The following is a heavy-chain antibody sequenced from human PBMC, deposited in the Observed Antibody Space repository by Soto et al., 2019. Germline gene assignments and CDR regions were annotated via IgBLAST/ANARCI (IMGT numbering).Heavy chain of an antibody. CDR2: IIPIFGTA. J-gene: IGHJ4*02. Sequence: GASVKVSCKASGGTFSSYAISWVRQAPGQGLEWMGGIIPIFGTANYAQKFQGRVTITADESTSTAYIELSSLRSDDTAVYFCARAHYQTMIVVVYDYWGQGTLVTVS. CDR3: ARAHYQTMIVVVYDY. D-gene: IGHD3-22*01. V-gene: IGHV1-69*13. CDR1: GGTFSSYA.